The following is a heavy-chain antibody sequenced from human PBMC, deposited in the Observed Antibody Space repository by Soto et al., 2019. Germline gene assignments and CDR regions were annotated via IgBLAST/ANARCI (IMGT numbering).Heavy chain of an antibody. D-gene: IGHD4-17*01. CDR1: GFTFTSSA. V-gene: IGHV1-58*01. CDR3: AAGGPYGDYKFNYYYGMDV. CDR2: IVVGSGNT. Sequence: QMQLVQSGPEVKKPGTSVKVSCKASGFTFTSSAVQWVRQARGQRLEWIGWIVVGSGNTNYAQKFQERVTITRDMSTSTAYMELSSLRSEDTAVYYCAAGGPYGDYKFNYYYGMDVWGQGTTVTVSS. J-gene: IGHJ6*02.